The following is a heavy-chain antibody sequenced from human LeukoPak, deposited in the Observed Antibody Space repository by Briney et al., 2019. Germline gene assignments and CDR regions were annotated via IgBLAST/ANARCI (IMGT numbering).Heavy chain of an antibody. CDR3: ARAYYYDSSGAFDY. D-gene: IGHD3-22*01. CDR1: GGTFSSYA. J-gene: IGHJ4*02. CDR2: IIPIFGTA. Sequence: ASVKVSCKASGGTFSSYAISWVRQAPGQGLEWMGRIIPIFGTANYAQKFQGRVTITTDESTSTAYMELSSLRSEDTAVYYCARAYYYDSSGAFDYWGQGTLVTVSS. V-gene: IGHV1-69*05.